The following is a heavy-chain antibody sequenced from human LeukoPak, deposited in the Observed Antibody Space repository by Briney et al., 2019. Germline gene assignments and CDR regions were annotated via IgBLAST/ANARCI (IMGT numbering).Heavy chain of an antibody. CDR2: GNAGNGNT. Sequence: ASVKVSCKASGYTFTSYAMHWVRQAPGQRLEWMGWGNAGNGNTEYSQEFQGRVTITRDTSASTAYMELSSLRSEDMAVYYCARDSGDPSGYFDYWGQGTLVTVSS. D-gene: IGHD4-17*01. V-gene: IGHV1-3*02. CDR3: ARDSGDPSGYFDY. J-gene: IGHJ4*02. CDR1: GYTFTSYA.